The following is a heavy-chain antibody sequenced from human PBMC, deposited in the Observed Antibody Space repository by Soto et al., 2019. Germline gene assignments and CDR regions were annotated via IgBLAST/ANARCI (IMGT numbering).Heavy chain of an antibody. D-gene: IGHD5-12*01. Sequence: ASVKVSCTASGYTFTGYYMHWVRQAPGQGLEWMGWINPNSGGTNYARKFQGWVTMTRDTSISTAYMELSRLRSDDTAVYYCARARGYSGPGDDAFDIWGQGTMVTVSS. CDR3: ARARGYSGPGDDAFDI. CDR2: INPNSGGT. J-gene: IGHJ3*02. V-gene: IGHV1-2*04. CDR1: GYTFTGYY.